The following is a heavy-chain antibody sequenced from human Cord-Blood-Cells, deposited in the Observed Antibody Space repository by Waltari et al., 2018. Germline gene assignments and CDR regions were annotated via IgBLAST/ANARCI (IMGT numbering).Heavy chain of an antibody. D-gene: IGHD1-26*01. CDR3: ARERMYSGSYDAFDI. CDR1: GGPFSRYA. J-gene: IGHJ3*02. V-gene: IGHV1-69*01. CDR2: IIPIFGTA. Sequence: QVQQVQSGAEVRKPGSSVKVSCKASGGPFSRYAICWVRQHPGQGLEWMGGIIPIFGTANYAQKFQGRVTITADESTSTAYMELSSLRSEDTAVYYCARERMYSGSYDAFDIWGQGTMVTVSS.